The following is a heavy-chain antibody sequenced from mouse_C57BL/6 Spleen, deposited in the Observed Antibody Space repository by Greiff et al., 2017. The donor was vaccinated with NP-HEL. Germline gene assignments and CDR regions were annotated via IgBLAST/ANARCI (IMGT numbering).Heavy chain of an antibody. Sequence: VMLVESGPGLVAPSQSLSITCTVSGFSLTSYGVSWVRQPPGKGLEWLGVIWGDGSTNYHSALISRLSISKDNSKSQVFLKLNSLQTNDTATYYCAKPDFTTVVSRDYAMDYWGQGTSVTVSS. V-gene: IGHV2-3*01. CDR1: GFSLTSYG. J-gene: IGHJ4*01. CDR2: IWGDGST. D-gene: IGHD1-1*01. CDR3: AKPDFTTVVSRDYAMDY.